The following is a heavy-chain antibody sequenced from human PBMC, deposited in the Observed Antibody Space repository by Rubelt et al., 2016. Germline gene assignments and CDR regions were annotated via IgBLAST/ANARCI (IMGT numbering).Heavy chain of an antibody. CDR1: GGTFSNFA. V-gene: IGHV1-69*04. J-gene: IGHJ4*02. CDR3: ARDLTGAGF. Sequence: QVQLVQSGAEVKKPGSSVMVSCKASGGTFSNFAITWVRQAPGQGLEWMGRIIPILGIVNYEQKFQGRITITADKSTTTAYMELRRLRSDDTAVYYCARDLTGAGFWGQGTLVTVSS. CDR2: IIPILGIV. D-gene: IGHD7-27*01.